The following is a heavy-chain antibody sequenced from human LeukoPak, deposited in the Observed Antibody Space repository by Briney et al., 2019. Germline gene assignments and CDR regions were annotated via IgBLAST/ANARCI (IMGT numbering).Heavy chain of an antibody. J-gene: IGHJ4*02. CDR2: IRSKAYGGTT. V-gene: IGHV3-49*04. CDR3: TRERFEQWLVQFDYFDY. CDR1: GFTFGDYA. Sequence: PGWSLRLSCTASGFTFGDYAMSWVRQAPGKGLEWVGFIRSKAYGGTTEYAASVKGRFTISRDDSKSIAYLQMNSLKTEDTAVYYCTRERFEQWLVQFDYFDYWGQGTLVTVSS. D-gene: IGHD6-19*01.